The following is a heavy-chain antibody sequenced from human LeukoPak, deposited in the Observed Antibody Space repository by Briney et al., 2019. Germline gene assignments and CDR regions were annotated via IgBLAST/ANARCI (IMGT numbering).Heavy chain of an antibody. Sequence: GGSLRLSCAASGFTFSSYSMNWVRQAPGKGLEWVSSISSSSSYIYYADSVKGRFTISRDNAKNLLYLQMNSLRAEDTAVYYCARDLETLSYDSSGYDYWGQGTLDTVSS. CDR3: ARDLETLSYDSSGYDY. D-gene: IGHD3-22*01. CDR1: GFTFSSYS. J-gene: IGHJ4*02. V-gene: IGHV3-21*06. CDR2: ISSSSSYI.